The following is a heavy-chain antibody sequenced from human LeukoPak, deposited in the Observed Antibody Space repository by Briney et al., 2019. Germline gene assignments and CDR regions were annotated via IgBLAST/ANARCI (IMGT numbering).Heavy chain of an antibody. D-gene: IGHD3-10*01. CDR3: ARDRDVDRITMVRGANGGAFDI. CDR2: INPNSGGT. J-gene: IGHJ3*02. CDR1: GYTFTGYY. V-gene: IGHV1-2*02. Sequence: ASVKVSCKASGYTFTGYYMHWVRQAPGQGLEWMGWINPNSGGTNYAQKFQGRVTMTRDTSISTAYMELSRLRSDDTAVYYCARDRDVDRITMVRGANGGAFDIWGQGTMVTVSS.